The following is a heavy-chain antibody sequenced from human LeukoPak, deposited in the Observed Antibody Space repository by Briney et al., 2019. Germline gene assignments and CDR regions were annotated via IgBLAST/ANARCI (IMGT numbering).Heavy chain of an antibody. V-gene: IGHV3-23*01. CDR1: GFTFNNYG. Sequence: AGGSLRLSCAISGFTFNNYGMSWVRQAPGMGLEWVSAIADGGETTYYADSVKGRSTISRDYSKNTLYLQMNSVRAEDTAVYYCARKAARTSGYDYWGQGILVTVSS. D-gene: IGHD3-22*01. J-gene: IGHJ4*02. CDR3: ARKAARTSGYDY. CDR2: IADGGETT.